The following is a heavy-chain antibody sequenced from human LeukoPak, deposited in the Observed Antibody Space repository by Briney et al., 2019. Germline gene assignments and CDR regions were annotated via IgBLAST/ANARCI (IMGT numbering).Heavy chain of an antibody. CDR1: EFTFSSYS. J-gene: IGHJ6*03. Sequence: GGSLRLSCAASEFTFSSYSMNWVRQAPGKGLEWVSYISSDGSTIYYADAVKGRLTIPRDNAKNSLYLQMNSLRAEDTAVYYCARGDNWTSFYYYYMDVWGKGTTVTVSS. V-gene: IGHV3-48*04. CDR3: ARGDNWTSFYYYYMDV. CDR2: ISSDGSTI. D-gene: IGHD1-20*01.